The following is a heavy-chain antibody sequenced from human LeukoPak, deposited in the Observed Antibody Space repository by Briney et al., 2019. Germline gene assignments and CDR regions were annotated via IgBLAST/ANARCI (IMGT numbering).Heavy chain of an antibody. CDR2: ISGNGGVI. V-gene: IGHV3-11*04. D-gene: IGHD1-1*01. CDR1: GFTFSDTY. J-gene: IGHJ4*02. Sequence: PGGSLRLSCAASGFTFSDTYMTSVRQAPGKGLEWLSYISGNGGVIQYADSVKGRFTISRDNAKNLLYLQMDSLRVEDTAIYYCARDPRTVRIWGQGTLVTVSS. CDR3: ARDPRTVRI.